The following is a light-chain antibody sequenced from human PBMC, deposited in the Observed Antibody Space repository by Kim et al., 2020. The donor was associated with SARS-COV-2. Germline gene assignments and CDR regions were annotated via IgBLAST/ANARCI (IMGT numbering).Light chain of an antibody. CDR1: EPIKND. Sequence: SASVRHRVTLSWRASEPIKNDLVLFQQKPGQVPKLLLYAASSFQSGVPSGFSGGGSGTEFTLTISSLQPEHVATYYCQQVHSAPYTFGQGTKLDI. CDR3: QQVHSAPYT. J-gene: IGKJ2*01. CDR2: AAS. V-gene: IGKV1-27*01.